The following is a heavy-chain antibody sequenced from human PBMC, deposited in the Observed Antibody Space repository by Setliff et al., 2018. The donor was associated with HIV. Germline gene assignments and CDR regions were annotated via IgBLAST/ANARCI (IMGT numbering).Heavy chain of an antibody. V-gene: IGHV4-4*02. CDR1: GGSISSSNW. J-gene: IGHJ6*02. CDR3: TRHNVITYGGLLFDYYYYGLDV. CDR2: IYHSGST. D-gene: IGHD3-16*01. Sequence: LSLTCAVSGGSISSSNWWSWVRQPPGKGLEWIGEIYHSGSTNYNPSLNSRGTISIDTSKNELSLKLTSVTAADTAVYYCTRHNVITYGGLLFDYYYYGLDVWGHGTTVTVSS.